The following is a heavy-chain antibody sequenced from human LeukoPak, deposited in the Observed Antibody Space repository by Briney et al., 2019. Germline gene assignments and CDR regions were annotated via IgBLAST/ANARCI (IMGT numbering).Heavy chain of an antibody. Sequence: GGSLRLSCVLSGFTFTIAPMNWVRQAPGKGLECVSTSGTDGDTYYADSVKGRFTISRDNSKNTVHLQMTSLRVEDTAVYYCATKTPGNYPYDYWGQGTLVIVSP. V-gene: IGHV3-23*01. CDR3: ATKTPGNYPYDY. CDR1: GFTFTIAP. D-gene: IGHD3-22*01. J-gene: IGHJ4*02. CDR2: SGTDGDT.